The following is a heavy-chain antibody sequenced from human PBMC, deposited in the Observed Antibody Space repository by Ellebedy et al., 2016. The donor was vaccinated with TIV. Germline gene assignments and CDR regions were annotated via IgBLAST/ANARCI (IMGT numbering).Heavy chain of an antibody. CDR2: IYYSGST. D-gene: IGHD2-2*03. CDR1: GGSISSSSYY. CDR3: SGYCSSTSCWALYYYYGMDV. J-gene: IGHJ6*02. V-gene: IGHV4-39*01. Sequence: GSLRLSXTVSGGSISSSSYYWGWIRQPPGKGLEWIGSIYYSGSTYYNPSLKSRVTISVDTSKNQFSLKLSSVTAADTAVYYCSGYCSSTSCWALYYYYGMDVWGQGTTVTVSS.